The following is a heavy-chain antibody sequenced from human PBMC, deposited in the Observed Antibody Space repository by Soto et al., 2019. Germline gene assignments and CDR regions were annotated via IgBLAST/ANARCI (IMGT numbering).Heavy chain of an antibody. V-gene: IGHV1-69*08. J-gene: IGHJ3*02. CDR3: ARGADGVGSESAFDI. D-gene: IGHD2-8*02. CDR2: IIPILNSA. CDR1: GDTFRAYG. Sequence: QVQLVQSGAEVRKPGSSVKVSCQVSGDTFRAYGITWVRQAPGQGLEWMGRIIPILNSADYAQKVPGGVTITADRSTNAAYMEVSSLRSDDTAVYYSARGADGVGSESAFDICSQGTMVTVSS.